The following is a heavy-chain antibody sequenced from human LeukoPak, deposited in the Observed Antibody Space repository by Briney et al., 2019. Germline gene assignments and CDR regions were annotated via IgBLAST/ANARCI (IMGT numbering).Heavy chain of an antibody. CDR2: ISDSGGRT. CDR3: AKRGVVIRVILVGFHKEAYYFDS. V-gene: IGHV3-23*01. Sequence: QPGGSLSLSCAVSGITLSNYGMSWVRQAPGKGLEWVAGISDSGGRTNYADSVKGRFTISRDNPKNTLYLQMNSLRAEDTAVYFCAKRGVVIRVILVGFHKEAYYFDSWGQGALVTVSS. CDR1: GITLSNYG. J-gene: IGHJ4*02. D-gene: IGHD3-22*01.